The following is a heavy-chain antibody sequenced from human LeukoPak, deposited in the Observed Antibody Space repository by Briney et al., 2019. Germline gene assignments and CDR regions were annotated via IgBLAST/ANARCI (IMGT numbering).Heavy chain of an antibody. CDR2: IDPSDSYT. CDR3: ARTRGDYYSYYGMDV. V-gene: IGHV5-10-1*01. D-gene: IGHD7-27*01. CDR1: EYRFTSYW. J-gene: IGHJ6*02. Sequence: GESLKISCKGSEYRFTSYWISWVRQMPGKGLEWMGRIDPSDSYTNYSPSFQGHVTISADKSISTAHLQWSSLKAPDTAMYYCARTRGDYYSYYGMDVWGQGTTVTVSS.